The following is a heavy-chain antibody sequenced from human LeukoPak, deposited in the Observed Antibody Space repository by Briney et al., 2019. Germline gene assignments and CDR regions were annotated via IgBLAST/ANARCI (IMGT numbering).Heavy chain of an antibody. CDR1: GFTFSSYE. D-gene: IGHD3-9*01. Sequence: GGSLRLSCAASGFTFSSYEMNWVRQAPGKGLEWVSYISSSGSTIYYADSVKGRFTISRNNAKNSLYLHMNSLRAEDTAVYYCARAMYYDILTGYYNPFDYWGQGTLVTVSS. CDR2: ISSSGSTI. V-gene: IGHV3-48*03. CDR3: ARAMYYDILTGYYNPFDY. J-gene: IGHJ4*02.